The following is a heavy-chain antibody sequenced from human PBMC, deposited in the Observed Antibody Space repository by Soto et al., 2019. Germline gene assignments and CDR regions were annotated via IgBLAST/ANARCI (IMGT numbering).Heavy chain of an antibody. V-gene: IGHV3-7*01. D-gene: IGHD3-10*01. CDR2: IRQDGSDK. Sequence: GRWLEWVANIRQDGSDKYYVDSVKGRFTSSRDNAKNSLYLQMNSLRAEDTAVYYFVRRTKYDFGSGSKVSAFLLNRSPDP. CDR3: VRRTKYDFGSGSKVSAFLLNRSPDP. J-gene: IGHJ5*02.